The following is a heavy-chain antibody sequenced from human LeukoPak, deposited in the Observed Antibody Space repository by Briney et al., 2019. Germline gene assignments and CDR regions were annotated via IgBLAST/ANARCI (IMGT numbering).Heavy chain of an antibody. J-gene: IGHJ4*02. Sequence: SETLSLTCAVSGGSISSSNWWSWVRQPPGKGLEWIGEIYHSGSTNYNPSLKSRVTISVDKSKNQFSLKLSSVSAADTAVYYCARVTSSGWYFDYWGQGTLVTVSS. D-gene: IGHD6-19*01. CDR2: IYHSGST. V-gene: IGHV4-4*02. CDR3: ARVTSSGWYFDY. CDR1: GGSISSSNW.